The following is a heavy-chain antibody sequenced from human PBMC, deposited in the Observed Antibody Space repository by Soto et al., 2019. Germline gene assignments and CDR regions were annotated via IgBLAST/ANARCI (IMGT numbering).Heavy chain of an antibody. CDR1: GYTFTGYY. D-gene: IGHD2-15*01. J-gene: IGHJ3*02. Sequence: ASVKVSCKASGYTFTGYYMHWVRQAPGQGLEWMGWINPNSGGTNYAQKLQGRVTMTTDTSTSTAYMELRRLRSDDTAVYYCARDNRDCSGGSCYPDAFDISGQGTMVTVSS. CDR2: INPNSGGT. CDR3: ARDNRDCSGGSCYPDAFDI. V-gene: IGHV1-2*02.